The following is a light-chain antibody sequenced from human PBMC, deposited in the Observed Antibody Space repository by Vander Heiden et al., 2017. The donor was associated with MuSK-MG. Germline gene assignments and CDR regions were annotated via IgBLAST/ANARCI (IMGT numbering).Light chain of an antibody. CDR1: QSVSSY. CDR3: QRRSNWPPWT. Sequence: LVLTHSPATLSFSPGDRATLSRRASQSVSSYLAWYQQKTGQAPRLLIYDASNRATGIPARFSGSGSGTDFTLTISSLEPEDFAVYYCQRRSNWPPWTFGQGTKVEIK. J-gene: IGKJ1*01. V-gene: IGKV3-11*01. CDR2: DAS.